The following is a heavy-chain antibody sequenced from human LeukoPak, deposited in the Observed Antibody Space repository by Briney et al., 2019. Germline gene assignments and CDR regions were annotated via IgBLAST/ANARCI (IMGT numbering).Heavy chain of an antibody. V-gene: IGHV3-23*01. D-gene: IGHD2-8*01. CDR1: GFTFISYA. CDR3: ARKEGYCTNGVCSN. Sequence: AGSLRLSCAASGFTFISYAMSWVRQAPGKGLEWVSAISGSGGSTYYADSVKGRFTISRDNSKNTLYLQMNSLRAEDTAVYYCARKEGYCTNGVCSNWGQGTLVTVSS. J-gene: IGHJ4*02. CDR2: ISGSGGST.